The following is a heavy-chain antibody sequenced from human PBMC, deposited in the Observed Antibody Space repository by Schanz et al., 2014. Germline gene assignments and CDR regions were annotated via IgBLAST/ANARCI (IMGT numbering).Heavy chain of an antibody. J-gene: IGHJ4*02. D-gene: IGHD4-17*01. CDR3: ARPRFDYGEVDY. V-gene: IGHV3-33*01. Sequence: QAQLMESGGGVVQPGTSLILSCSVSGFSLNTYGIHWFRQPAGKGLEWVAVIWNNGVTKYYADSVRGRFTISRDRFQNTLYLRMSSQRAEDTAVYYCARPRFDYGEVDYWGQGTLXTVSS. CDR1: GFSLNTYG. CDR2: IWNNGVTK.